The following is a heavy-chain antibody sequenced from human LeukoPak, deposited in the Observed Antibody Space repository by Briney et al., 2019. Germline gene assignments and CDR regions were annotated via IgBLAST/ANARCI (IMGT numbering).Heavy chain of an antibody. CDR2: INWNGGST. Sequence: GGSLRLSCAASGFTFDDYGMSWVRQAPGKGLEWVSVINWNGGSTGYADSVKGRFTISRDNAKNSLYLQMNSLRAEDTALYHCARRGDYYGSGSHPYYFDYWGQGTLVTVSS. CDR3: ARRGDYYGSGSHPYYFDY. J-gene: IGHJ4*02. V-gene: IGHV3-20*01. CDR1: GFTFDDYG. D-gene: IGHD3-10*01.